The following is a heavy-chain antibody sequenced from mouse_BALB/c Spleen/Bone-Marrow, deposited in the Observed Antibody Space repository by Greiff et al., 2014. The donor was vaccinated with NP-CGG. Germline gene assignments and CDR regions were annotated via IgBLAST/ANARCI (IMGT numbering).Heavy chain of an antibody. CDR3: ARPYDFGAWFAY. D-gene: IGHD2-4*01. CDR2: ISSGGSYT. CDR1: GFTFSSYG. Sequence: EVNLVESGGDLVKPGGSLKLSCAASGFTFSSYGMSWVRQTPDKRLEWVATISSGGSYTYYPDSVKGRFTISRDNAKNTLYLQMSSLKPEDTAMYYCARPYDFGAWFAYWGQGTLVTVSA. J-gene: IGHJ3*01. V-gene: IGHV5-6*01.